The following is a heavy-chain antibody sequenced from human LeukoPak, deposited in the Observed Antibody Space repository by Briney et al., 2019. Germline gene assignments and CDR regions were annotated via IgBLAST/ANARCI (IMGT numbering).Heavy chain of an antibody. D-gene: IGHD2-2*01. CDR2: IYYSGGT. CDR3: ARRKDIVVLPASWDY. J-gene: IGHJ4*02. Sequence: SETLPLTCTVSVGSISSSSYYWGWIRQPPGKGLEWIGSIYYSGGTHYNPALKTRATIYVDPSKHQFSLKLSSVTAADTAVYYCARRKDIVVLPASWDYWGQGTLVTVSS. V-gene: IGHV4-39*01. CDR1: VGSISSSSYY.